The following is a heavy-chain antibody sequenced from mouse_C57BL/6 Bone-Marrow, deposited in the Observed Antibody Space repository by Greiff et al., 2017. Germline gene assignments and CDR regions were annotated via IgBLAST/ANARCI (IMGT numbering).Heavy chain of an antibody. CDR2: INPNNGGT. CDR3: ARCDDGYIYWYFDV. Sequence: VQLQQSGPELVKPGASVKISCKASGYTFTDYYMNWVKQSHGKSLEWIGDINPNNGGTSYNQKFKGKATLTVDKSSSTAYMELRSLTSEDSAVYYCARCDDGYIYWYFDVWGTGTTVTVSS. V-gene: IGHV1-26*01. J-gene: IGHJ1*03. D-gene: IGHD2-3*01. CDR1: GYTFTDYY.